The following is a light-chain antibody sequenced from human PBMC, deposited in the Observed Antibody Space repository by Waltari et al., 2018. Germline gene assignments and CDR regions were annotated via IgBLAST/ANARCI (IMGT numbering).Light chain of an antibody. V-gene: IGKV3-15*01. CDR3: QQYNRWPPIT. CDR2: DAS. Sequence: EIVMTQSPATLSVSPGETATLSCRAGQSVSSNVAWYQKKPGQAPRLLSYDASTRATSIPAKFRGSGSGTEFTLTISSLQSEDFAVYYCQQYNRWPPITFGHGTRLEIK. CDR1: QSVSSN. J-gene: IGKJ5*01.